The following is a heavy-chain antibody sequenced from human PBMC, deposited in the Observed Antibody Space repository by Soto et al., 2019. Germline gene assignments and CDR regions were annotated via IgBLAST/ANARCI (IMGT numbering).Heavy chain of an antibody. J-gene: IGHJ6*02. CDR2: ISYDGSNK. V-gene: IGHV3-30-3*01. CDR1: GFTFSSYA. Sequence: QVQLVESGGGVVQPGRSLRLSCAASGFTFSSYAMHWVRQAPGKGLEWVAVISYDGSNKYYADSVKGRFTISRDNSKNTLYLQMNSLRAEDTAVYYCARDLTYYYDSGGYYYVFHYYGMDVWGQGTTVTVSS. CDR3: ARDLTYYYDSGGYYYVFHYYGMDV. D-gene: IGHD3-22*01.